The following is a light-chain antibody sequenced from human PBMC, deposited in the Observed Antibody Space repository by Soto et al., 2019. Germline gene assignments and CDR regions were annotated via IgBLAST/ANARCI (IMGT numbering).Light chain of an antibody. CDR2: GAS. J-gene: IGKJ1*01. V-gene: IGKV3-20*01. CDR3: QQYGSSQWT. CDR1: QSFNSTY. Sequence: EIVLTQSPGTLSLSPGERATLSCSGSQSFNSTYLAWYPPKPGPAPRLLIYGASSKATGNPDRFSGSGSGTEFTLTINRLEPEDFAVYYCQQYGSSQWTFGQGTKVDNK.